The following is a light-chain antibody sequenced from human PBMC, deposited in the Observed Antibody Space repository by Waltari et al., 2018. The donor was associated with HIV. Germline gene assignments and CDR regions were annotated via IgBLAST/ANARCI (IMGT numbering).Light chain of an antibody. CDR2: EVS. V-gene: IGLV2-14*01. Sequence: QSALTQPASVSGSPGQSITISCTGTSSDVGAYNYVLCYQQHPDRAPKLMIYEVSNRPLGVSNRFSGSKSGNTASLTISGLQAEDEADYYCTSYTSSTHVIFGGGTKLTVL. CDR1: SSDVGAYNY. CDR3: TSYTSSTHVI. J-gene: IGLJ2*01.